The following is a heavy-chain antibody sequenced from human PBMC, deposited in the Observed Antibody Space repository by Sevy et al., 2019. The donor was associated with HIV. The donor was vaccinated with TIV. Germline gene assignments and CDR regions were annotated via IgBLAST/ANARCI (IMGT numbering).Heavy chain of an antibody. CDR3: ARDFGRIAVAGYYFDY. CDR2: ISSSGSTI. V-gene: IGHV3-48*03. D-gene: IGHD6-19*01. CDR1: GFTFSSYE. Sequence: GGSLRLSCAASGFTFSSYEMNWVRQAPGKGLEWVSYISSSGSTIYYADSVKGRFTISRDNAKNSLYLQMNSLRVEDTAVYYCARDFGRIAVAGYYFDYWGQGTLVTVSS. J-gene: IGHJ4*02.